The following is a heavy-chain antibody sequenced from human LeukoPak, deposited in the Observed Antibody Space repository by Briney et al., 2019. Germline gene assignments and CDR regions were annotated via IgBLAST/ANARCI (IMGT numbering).Heavy chain of an antibody. D-gene: IGHD3-10*01. CDR3: ARPGITAFDI. CDR1: GFTFSSYA. V-gene: IGHV3-23*01. J-gene: IGHJ3*02. CDR2: ISGSGGST. Sequence: QAGGSLRLSCAASGFTFSSYAMSWVRQAPGKGLEWVSAISGSGGSTYYADSVKGRFTISRDNAKNSVSLYMNSLRAEDSAVYYCARPGITAFDIWGQGTMVTVSS.